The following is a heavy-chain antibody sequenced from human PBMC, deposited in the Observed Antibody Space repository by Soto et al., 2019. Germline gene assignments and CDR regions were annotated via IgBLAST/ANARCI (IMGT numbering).Heavy chain of an antibody. CDR3: ARDCRGNCITIFGVVTAADGMDV. CDR1: GGTFSSYA. J-gene: IGHJ6*02. Sequence: SVKVSFKASGGTFSSYAISWLRQAPGQGLEWMGGIIPIFGTANYAQKFQGRVTITADESTSTAYMELSSLRSEDTAVYYCARDCRGNCITIFGVVTAADGMDVWGQGTTVTVSS. D-gene: IGHD3-3*01. CDR2: IIPIFGTA. V-gene: IGHV1-69*13.